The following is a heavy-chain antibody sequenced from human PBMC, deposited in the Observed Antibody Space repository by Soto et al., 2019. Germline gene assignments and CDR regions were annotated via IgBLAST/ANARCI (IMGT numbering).Heavy chain of an antibody. CDR2: MKDGGST. Sequence: HPGGSLRLSCAASGFSVGSNFMTWVRQAPGKGLEWVSVMKDGGSTNYADSVKGRFTVSRDNSKNSLYLQMNSLRAEDTAVYYCARVSMIVVFPFLFPDDWGQGTLVTVSS. V-gene: IGHV3-53*01. J-gene: IGHJ4*02. D-gene: IGHD3-22*01. CDR1: GFSVGSNF. CDR3: ARVSMIVVFPFLFPDD.